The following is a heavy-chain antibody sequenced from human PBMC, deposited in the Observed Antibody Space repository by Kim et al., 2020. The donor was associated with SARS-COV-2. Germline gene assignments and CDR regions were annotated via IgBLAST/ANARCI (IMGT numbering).Heavy chain of an antibody. V-gene: IGHV3-53*01. CDR2: IYSGGST. Sequence: GGSLRLSCAASGFTVSSNYMSWVRQAPGKGLEWVSAIYSGGSTYYADSVKGRFTISRDNSKNTLYLQMNSLRAEDTAVYYCARDLGAYGMDVWGQGTTVTVSS. CDR3: ARDLGAYGMDV. J-gene: IGHJ6*02. D-gene: IGHD3-16*01. CDR1: GFTVSSNY.